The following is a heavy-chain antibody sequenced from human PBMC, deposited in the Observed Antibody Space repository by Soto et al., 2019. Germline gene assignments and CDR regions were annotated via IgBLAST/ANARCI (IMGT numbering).Heavy chain of an antibody. Sequence: SETLSLTCTVSGDSISNYYWSWIRQPPGKGLEWIGYIKYSGGTSYNPSLKSRVIMSVDRSKNQFSLRLTSVTAADTAVYYCARRDKYGDYDPIYYYYYGMDVWGQGTTVTVSS. J-gene: IGHJ6*02. CDR3: ARRDKYGDYDPIYYYYYGMDV. D-gene: IGHD4-17*01. CDR2: IKYSGGT. CDR1: GDSISNYY. V-gene: IGHV4-59*01.